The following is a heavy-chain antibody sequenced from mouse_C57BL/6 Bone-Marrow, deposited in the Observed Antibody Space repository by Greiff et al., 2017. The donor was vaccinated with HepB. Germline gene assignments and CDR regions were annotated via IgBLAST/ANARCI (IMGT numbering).Heavy chain of an antibody. CDR2: IDPSDSYT. D-gene: IGHD1-1*01. CDR3: ARDCDGIGRWCGG. CDR1: GYSFTSYW. Sequence: QVQLQQPGAELVMPGASVKLSCKASGYSFTSYWMHWVKQRPGQGLEWIGEIDPSDSYTNYNQKLKGKSTLTVDKSSSTAYMQLSSLTSEDSVVYCCARDCDGIGRWCGGGGEGSLVTVSA. V-gene: IGHV1-69*01. J-gene: IGHJ3*01.